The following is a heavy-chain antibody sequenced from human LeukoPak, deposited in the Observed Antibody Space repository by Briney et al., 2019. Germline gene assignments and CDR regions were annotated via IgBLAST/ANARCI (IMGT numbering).Heavy chain of an antibody. Sequence: SETLSLTCTVSGGSISSYYWSWIRQPPGKGLEWIGYIYYSGSTNYNPSLKSRVTISVDTSKNQFSLKLSSVTAADTAVYYCARHLIDGYNYYFDYWGQGTLVTVSS. CDR2: IYYSGST. D-gene: IGHD5-24*01. CDR1: GGSISSYY. V-gene: IGHV4-59*08. CDR3: ARHLIDGYNYYFDY. J-gene: IGHJ4*02.